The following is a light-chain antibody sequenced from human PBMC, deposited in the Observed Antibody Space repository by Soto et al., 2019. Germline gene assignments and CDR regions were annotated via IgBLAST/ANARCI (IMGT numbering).Light chain of an antibody. J-gene: IGKJ1*01. CDR1: QSVDSK. CDR3: QHYSTWLWT. V-gene: IGKV3-15*01. Sequence: EIEMTQSPATLSVSPGERATLSCRASQSVDSKLAWYQQKPGQGPRLLIYGASSRATGIPARFSGSGSGTEFTLTISSLQSEDFAVYYCQHYSTWLWTFGQGTKVEIK. CDR2: GAS.